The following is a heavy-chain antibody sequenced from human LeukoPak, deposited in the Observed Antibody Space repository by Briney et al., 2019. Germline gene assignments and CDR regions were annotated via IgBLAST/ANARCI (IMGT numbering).Heavy chain of an antibody. CDR1: GFTLSSYW. D-gene: IGHD5-12*01. Sequence: SGGSLRLSCAASGFTLSSYWMHWVRQAPGKGLVWVSRINGDGSTTTYADSVKGRFTISRDNAKNTLYLQLNSLRAEDTAVYYCARSDNGSDIWGQGTMVTVSS. CDR2: INGDGSTT. V-gene: IGHV3-74*01. J-gene: IGHJ3*02. CDR3: ARSDNGSDI.